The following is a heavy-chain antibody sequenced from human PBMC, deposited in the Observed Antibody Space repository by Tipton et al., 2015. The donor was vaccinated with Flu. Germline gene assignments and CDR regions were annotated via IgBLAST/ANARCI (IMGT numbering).Heavy chain of an antibody. CDR2: IYHSGST. Sequence: TLSLTCAVSGDSIRNDFFWDWIRQPPGKGLEWIGNIYHSGSTNYNPSLKSRVTISVDTSKNHFSLKLNSATAADTAVYYCARRGIAVGGRYFDYWGQGSLVTVSS. CDR1: GDSIRNDFF. D-gene: IGHD6-19*01. V-gene: IGHV4-38-2*01. J-gene: IGHJ4*02. CDR3: ARRGIAVGGRYFDY.